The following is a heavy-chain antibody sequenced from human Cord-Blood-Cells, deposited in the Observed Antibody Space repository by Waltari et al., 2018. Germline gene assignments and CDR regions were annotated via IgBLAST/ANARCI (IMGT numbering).Heavy chain of an antibody. CDR2: INHSGST. V-gene: IGHV4-34*01. J-gene: IGHJ5*02. CDR3: ARGVATNWFDP. Sequence: QVQLQQWGAGLLKPSEPLSLTCAVYGGSFSGYYLTWIRQPPGKGLEWIGEINHSGSTNYNPSLKSRVTISVDTSKNQFSLKLSSVTAADTAVYYCARGVATNWFDPWGQGTLVTVSS. CDR1: GGSFSGYY. D-gene: IGHD5-12*01.